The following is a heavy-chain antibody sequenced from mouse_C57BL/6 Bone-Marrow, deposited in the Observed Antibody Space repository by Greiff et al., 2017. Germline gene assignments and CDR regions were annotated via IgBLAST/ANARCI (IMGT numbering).Heavy chain of an antibody. Sequence: EVQRVESGGGLVKPGGSLKLSCAASGFTFSDYGMHWVRQAPEKGLEWVAYISSGSSTIYYADTVKGRFTISRDNAKNPLFLQMTSLRSEDTAMYYCAKSYYYGSSFDYWGQGTTLTVSS. CDR3: AKSYYYGSSFDY. CDR2: ISSGSSTI. V-gene: IGHV5-17*01. J-gene: IGHJ2*01. D-gene: IGHD1-1*01. CDR1: GFTFSDYG.